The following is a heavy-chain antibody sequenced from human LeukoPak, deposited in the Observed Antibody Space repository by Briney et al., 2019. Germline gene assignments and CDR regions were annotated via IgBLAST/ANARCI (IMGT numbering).Heavy chain of an antibody. CDR2: ISSSSSYI. D-gene: IGHD2-15*01. CDR3: ARARCGSCYAPFDY. Sequence: GGSLRLSCAASGFTFSSYSMNWVRQASGKGLEWVSSISSSSSYIYYADSVKGRFTISRDNAKNSLYLQMNSLRAEDTAVYYCARARCGSCYAPFDYWGQGTLVTVSS. J-gene: IGHJ4*02. V-gene: IGHV3-21*01. CDR1: GFTFSSYS.